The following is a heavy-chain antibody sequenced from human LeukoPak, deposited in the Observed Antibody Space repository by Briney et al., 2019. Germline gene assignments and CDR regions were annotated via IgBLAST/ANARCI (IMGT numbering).Heavy chain of an antibody. CDR3: ARQPGIAASGSGDWFDP. J-gene: IGHJ5*02. CDR2: IYYSGST. Sequence: SETLSLTCTVSGGSISSYYWSWIRQPPGKGLEWIGYIYYSGSTNYNPSLKSRVTISVDTSKNQFSLKLSSVTAADTAVYYCARQPGIAASGSGDWFDPWGQGTLVTVSS. V-gene: IGHV4-59*01. CDR1: GGSISSYY. D-gene: IGHD6-13*01.